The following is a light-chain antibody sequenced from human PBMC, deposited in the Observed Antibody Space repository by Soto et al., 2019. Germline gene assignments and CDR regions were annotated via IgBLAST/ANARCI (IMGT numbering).Light chain of an antibody. CDR1: RPSIGSNH. J-gene: IGLJ3*02. CDR2: TNN. V-gene: IGLV1-47*02. CDR3: QVWDSSSDQWV. Sequence: QSALTQPPSASGTPGQRVTISCSGSRPSIGSNHVYWYQQLPGMAPKLLIYTNNQRPSGVPDRFSASRSANTARLIISRVEAGDEADYSCQVWDSSSDQWVFGGGTKLTVL.